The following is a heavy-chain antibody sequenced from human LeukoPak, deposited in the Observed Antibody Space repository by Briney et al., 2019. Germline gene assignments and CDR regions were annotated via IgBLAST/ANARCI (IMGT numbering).Heavy chain of an antibody. Sequence: AASVKVSCKASGYTFTSYGIAWVRQAPGQGLEWMGWISADNGNTNYAQKFQGRVTITADESTSTAYMELSSLRSEDTAVYYCASLFNDYGDYYFDYWGQGTLVTVSS. D-gene: IGHD4-17*01. CDR3: ASLFNDYGDYYFDY. V-gene: IGHV1-18*01. CDR2: ISADNGNT. CDR1: GYTFTSYG. J-gene: IGHJ4*02.